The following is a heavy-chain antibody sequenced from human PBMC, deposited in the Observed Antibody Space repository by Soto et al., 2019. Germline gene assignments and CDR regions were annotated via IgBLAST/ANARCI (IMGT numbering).Heavy chain of an antibody. CDR2: ISAYNGNT. J-gene: IGHJ6*02. Sequence: PAKVSCKASGYTLTSYGICWVRQANGQGLEWMGWISAYNGNTNYAQKLQGRVTMTTDTSTSTAYMELRSLRSDDTAVYYCARRTTNGSGSYYKYYYYGMDVWGQGTTVTGSS. V-gene: IGHV1-18*01. D-gene: IGHD3-10*01. CDR1: GYTLTSYG. CDR3: ARRTTNGSGSYYKYYYYGMDV.